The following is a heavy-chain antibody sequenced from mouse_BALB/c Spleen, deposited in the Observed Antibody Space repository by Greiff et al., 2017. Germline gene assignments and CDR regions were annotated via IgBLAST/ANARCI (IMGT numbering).Heavy chain of an antibody. D-gene: IGHD2-3*01. CDR1: GFAFSSYD. CDR2: ISSGGGST. V-gene: IGHV5-12-1*01. J-gene: IGHJ3*01. CDR3: ARQDGFSWFAF. Sequence: EVKLVESGGGLVKPGGSLKLSCAASGFAFSSYDMSWVRQTPEKRLEWVAYISSGGGSTYYPDTVKGRFTIYRDNAKNTLYLQMSSLKSEDTAMYYCARQDGFSWFAFRGQGTLVTVSA.